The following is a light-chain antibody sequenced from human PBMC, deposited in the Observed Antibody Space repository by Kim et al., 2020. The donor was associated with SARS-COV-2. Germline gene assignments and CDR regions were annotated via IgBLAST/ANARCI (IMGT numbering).Light chain of an antibody. V-gene: IGKV1-5*03. CDR2: KAS. Sequence: AYVGDGVTITCRASQDIATWLAWYLQQPGKAPKLLIYKASNLEPGVPSRFSGSGSGTEFTLTISGLQPDDFATYYCQQYETYSRTFGQGTKVDIK. CDR3: QQYETYSRT. CDR1: QDIATW. J-gene: IGKJ1*01.